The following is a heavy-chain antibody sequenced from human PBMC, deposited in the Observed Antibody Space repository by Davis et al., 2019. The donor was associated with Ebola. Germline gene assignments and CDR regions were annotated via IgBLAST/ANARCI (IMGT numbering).Heavy chain of an antibody. CDR3: ATHISYYYDSSGDYFDY. CDR1: GYTLSELS. D-gene: IGHD3-22*01. J-gene: IGHJ4*02. Sequence: AASVKVSCKVSGYTLSELSIHWVRQAPGKGLEWMGGFDPEDEETIYAQKFQGRVTMTEDTSTDTAYMELSSLRSEDTAVYYCATHISYYYDSSGDYFDYWGQGTLVTVSS. CDR2: FDPEDEET. V-gene: IGHV1-24*01.